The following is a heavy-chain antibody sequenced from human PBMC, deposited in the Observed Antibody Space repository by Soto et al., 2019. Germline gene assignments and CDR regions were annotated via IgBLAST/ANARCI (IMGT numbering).Heavy chain of an antibody. CDR1: GYSFTSYW. Sequence: PGESLKISCQGSGYSFTSYWIGWVRQMPGKGLEWMGIIYPGDSDTRYSPSFQGQVTISADKSISTAYLQWSSLKASDTAMYYCKRLGYCSSNSCYADDYRAQGTLV. CDR3: KRLGYCSSNSCYADDY. V-gene: IGHV5-51*01. J-gene: IGHJ4*02. CDR2: IYPGDSDT. D-gene: IGHD2-2*01.